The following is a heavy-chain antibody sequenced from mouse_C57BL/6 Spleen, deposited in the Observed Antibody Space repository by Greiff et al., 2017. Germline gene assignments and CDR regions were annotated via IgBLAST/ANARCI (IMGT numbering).Heavy chain of an antibody. Sequence: QVQLKQSGPGLVQPSQSLSITCTVSGFSLTSYGVHWVRQSPGKGLEWLGVIWSGGSTDYNAAFISRLSISKDNSKSQVFFKMNSLQADDTAIYYCASYGFLYAMDYWGQGTSVTVSS. CDR1: GFSLTSYG. J-gene: IGHJ4*01. CDR3: ASYGFLYAMDY. CDR2: IWSGGST. V-gene: IGHV2-2*01. D-gene: IGHD1-1*02.